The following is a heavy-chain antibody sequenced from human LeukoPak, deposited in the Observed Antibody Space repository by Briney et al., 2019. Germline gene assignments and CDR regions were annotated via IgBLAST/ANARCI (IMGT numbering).Heavy chain of an antibody. CDR1: GFAFSAYA. V-gene: IGHV3-23*01. J-gene: IGHJ6*02. CDR2: ISGSGSST. D-gene: IGHD3-10*01. Sequence: GGSLRLSCAASGFAFSAYAMTWVRRAPGKVVEWVSAISGSGSSTFYADSVKGRFTISRDNSKNTLYLQMNSLRAEDTAIYYCAKTSGSGNYYYYYYGMDVWGQGTTVTVSS. CDR3: AKTSGSGNYYYYYYGMDV.